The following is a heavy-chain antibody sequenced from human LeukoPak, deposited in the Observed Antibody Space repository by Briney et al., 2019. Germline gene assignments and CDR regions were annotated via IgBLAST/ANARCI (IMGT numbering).Heavy chain of an antibody. V-gene: IGHV4-59*02. CDR1: GGSVSNKY. J-gene: IGHJ4*02. CDR3: ARSWMPYFDY. Sequence: SETLSLTCTVSGGSVSNKYWSWIRQPPGKGLEWIGYIYYSGSTNYNPSLKSRVTISVDTSKNQFSLKLSSVTAADTAVYYCARSWMPYFDYWGQGTLVTVSS. D-gene: IGHD5-12*01. CDR2: IYYSGST.